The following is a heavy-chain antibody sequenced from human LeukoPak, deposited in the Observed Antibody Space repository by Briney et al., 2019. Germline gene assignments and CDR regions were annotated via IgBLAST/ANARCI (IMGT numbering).Heavy chain of an antibody. Sequence: GRSLRLSCAASGFTFSSYTIHWVRQAPGKGLEWVSVTSYDGSNKYYADSVKGRFTISGDSSKNTLYLQMNSLRAEDTAVYYCAKGDGYSYGPNWFDPWGQGTLVTVSS. J-gene: IGHJ5*02. CDR3: AKGDGYSYGPNWFDP. V-gene: IGHV3-30-3*01. CDR2: TSYDGSNK. D-gene: IGHD5-18*01. CDR1: GFTFSSYT.